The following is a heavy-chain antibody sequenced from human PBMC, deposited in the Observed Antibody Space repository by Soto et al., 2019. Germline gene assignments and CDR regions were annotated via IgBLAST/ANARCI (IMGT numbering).Heavy chain of an antibody. Sequence: GGSLRLSCAASGFTFSSYSMNWVRQAPGKGLEWVSSISSSSSYIYYADSVKGRFTISRDNAKNSLYLQMNSLRAEDTAVYYCARDLGGWFGELFYYGMDVWGQGTTVTVSS. CDR3: ARDLGGWFGELFYYGMDV. D-gene: IGHD3-10*01. CDR1: GFTFSSYS. J-gene: IGHJ6*02. CDR2: ISSSSSYI. V-gene: IGHV3-21*01.